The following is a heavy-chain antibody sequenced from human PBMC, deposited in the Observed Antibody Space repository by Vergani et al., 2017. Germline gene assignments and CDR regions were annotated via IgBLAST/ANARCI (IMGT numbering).Heavy chain of an antibody. CDR1: GFTFSSYS. Sequence: EVQLVESGGGLVQPGGSLRLSCAASGFTFSSYSMNWVRQAPGKGLEWVSYISSSSSTIYYADYVKGRFNISRDNAKNSLYLQMNSLRAEDTAVYYCARDGLDCSGGSCYDYGTGVDYWGQGTLVTVSS. CDR3: ARDGLDCSGGSCYDYGTGVDY. D-gene: IGHD2-15*01. V-gene: IGHV3-48*01. CDR2: ISSSSSTI. J-gene: IGHJ4*02.